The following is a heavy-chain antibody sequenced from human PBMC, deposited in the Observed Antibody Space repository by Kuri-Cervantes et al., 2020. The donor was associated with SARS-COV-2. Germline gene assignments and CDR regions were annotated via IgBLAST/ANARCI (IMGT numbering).Heavy chain of an antibody. Sequence: ASVKVSCKASGYTFTGYYMHWVLQAPGQGLEWMGWINPNSGGTNYAQKFQGRVTMTRDTSISTAYMELSRLRSDDTAVYYCARVGFGDYEIDYWGQGTLVTVSS. CDR2: INPNSGGT. J-gene: IGHJ4*02. V-gene: IGHV1-2*02. CDR3: ARVGFGDYEIDY. CDR1: GYTFTGYY. D-gene: IGHD4-17*01.